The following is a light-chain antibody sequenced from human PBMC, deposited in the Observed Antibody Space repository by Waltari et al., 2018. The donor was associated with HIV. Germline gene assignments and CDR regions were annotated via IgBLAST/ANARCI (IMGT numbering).Light chain of an antibody. Sequence: QSALTQPASVSGSPGQSITISCTGTSSDIGGYNFVSWYQQHPGRAPRLMIYEVTSRPSGVSKRFSGSRSGNTASLTISGLQAEDEADYYCSSYTSSATGVLFGGGTTLTVL. V-gene: IGLV2-14*01. J-gene: IGLJ2*01. CDR3: SSYTSSATGVL. CDR1: SSDIGGYNF. CDR2: EVT.